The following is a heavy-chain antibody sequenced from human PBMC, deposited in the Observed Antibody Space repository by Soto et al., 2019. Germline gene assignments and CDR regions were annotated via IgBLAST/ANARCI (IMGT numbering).Heavy chain of an antibody. D-gene: IGHD3-10*01. Sequence: QVQLVQSGAEVKKPGSSVKVSCKASGGTFSSYAISWVRQAPRQGLEWMGGIIPIFGTANYAQKFQGRVTITADKSTSTAYMELSSLRSDDTAVYYCASPTMDYYYYYGMDVWGQGTTVTVSS. V-gene: IGHV1-69*14. J-gene: IGHJ6*02. CDR3: ASPTMDYYYYYGMDV. CDR2: IIPIFGTA. CDR1: GGTFSSYA.